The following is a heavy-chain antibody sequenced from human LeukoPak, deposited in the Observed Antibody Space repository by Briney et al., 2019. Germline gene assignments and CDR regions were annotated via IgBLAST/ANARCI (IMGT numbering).Heavy chain of an antibody. Sequence: SETLSLTCTVSGGSISSYYWSWVRQPPGKGLEWIGYIYYSGSTNYSPSLKSRVTISIDTSKNQFSLNLSSVTAADTAVYYCARGASGYSYGWGQGTLVTVSS. D-gene: IGHD5-18*01. J-gene: IGHJ4*02. CDR1: GGSISSYY. CDR3: ARGASGYSYG. CDR2: IYYSGST. V-gene: IGHV4-59*01.